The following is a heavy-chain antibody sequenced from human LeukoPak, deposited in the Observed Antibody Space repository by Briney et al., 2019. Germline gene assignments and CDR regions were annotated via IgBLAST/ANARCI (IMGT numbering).Heavy chain of an antibody. CDR1: GGTFSSYA. V-gene: IGHV1-69*05. D-gene: IGHD1-14*01. CDR2: IIPIFGTA. J-gene: IGHJ4*02. CDR3: ATISDRGD. Sequence: SVKVSCKASGGTFSSYAISWVRRPPGQGLEWMGGIIPIFGTANYAQKFQGRVTITTDESTSTAYMELSSLRSEDTAVYYCATISDRGDWGQGTLVTVSS.